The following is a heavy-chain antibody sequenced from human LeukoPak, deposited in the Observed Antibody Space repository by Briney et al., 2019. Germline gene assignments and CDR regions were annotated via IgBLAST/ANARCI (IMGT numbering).Heavy chain of an antibody. CDR2: ISYDGSNK. Sequence: QPGGSLRLSCAASGFTFSSYAMHWVRQAPGKGLEWVAVISYDGSNKYYADSVKGRFTISRDNSKNTLYLQMNSLRAEDTAVYYCARGHPQWLVPDYWGQGTLVTVSS. V-gene: IGHV3-30-3*01. CDR1: GFTFSSYA. D-gene: IGHD6-19*01. J-gene: IGHJ4*02. CDR3: ARGHPQWLVPDY.